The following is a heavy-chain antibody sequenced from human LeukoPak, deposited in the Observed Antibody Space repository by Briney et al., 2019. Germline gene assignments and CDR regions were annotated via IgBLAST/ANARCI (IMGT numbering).Heavy chain of an antibody. CDR1: GGSISSYY. V-gene: IGHV4-59*01. J-gene: IGHJ6*03. CDR2: IYYSGST. Sequence: SETLSLTCTVSGGSISSYYWSWIRQPPGKGLEWIGYIYYSGSTNYNPSLKSRVTISVDTSKNQFSLKLSSVTAADTAVYYCARAIAAAGHLYYYYYYYMDVWGKGTTVTVSS. CDR3: ARAIAAAGHLYYYYYYYMDV. D-gene: IGHD6-13*01.